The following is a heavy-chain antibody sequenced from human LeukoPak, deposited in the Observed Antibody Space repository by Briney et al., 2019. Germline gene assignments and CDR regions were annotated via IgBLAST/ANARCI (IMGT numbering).Heavy chain of an antibody. J-gene: IGHJ4*02. Sequence: GGSLRLSCAASGFTFSSYSMNWVRQAPGKGLEWVSSISSSSSYIYYADSVKGRFTISRDNAKNSLYLQMNSLRAEDSAVYYCARDRGAAGFDYWGQGTLVTVSS. CDR2: ISSSSSYI. CDR1: GFTFSSYS. CDR3: ARDRGAAGFDY. D-gene: IGHD6-13*01. V-gene: IGHV3-21*01.